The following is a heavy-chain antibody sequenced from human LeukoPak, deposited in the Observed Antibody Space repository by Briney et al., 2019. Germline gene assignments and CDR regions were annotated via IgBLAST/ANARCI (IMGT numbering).Heavy chain of an antibody. CDR2: IYHSGIT. Sequence: PSETLSLTCAVSGYSISSGYYWGWIRQPPGKGLEWIGSIYHSGITYYNPSLKSRVTISVDASKNQFSLKLSSVTAADTAVYHCARHVFWSGYYPYYMDVWGKGTTVTVSS. D-gene: IGHD3-3*01. V-gene: IGHV4-38-2*01. CDR1: GYSISSGYY. CDR3: ARHVFWSGYYPYYMDV. J-gene: IGHJ6*03.